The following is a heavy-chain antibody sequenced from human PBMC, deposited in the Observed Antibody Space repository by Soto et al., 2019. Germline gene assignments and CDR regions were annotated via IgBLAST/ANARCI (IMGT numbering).Heavy chain of an antibody. CDR3: ARARLGDSSGYYDY. J-gene: IGHJ4*02. Sequence: QVQLQESGPGLVKPSQTLSLTCTVSGGSISSGGYYWSWIRQHPGKGLEWIGYIYYSGSTYYNPSLRGRVTRSVDPPKTQFPLKLSSVTAADTAVYYCARARLGDSSGYYDYWGQGTLVTVSS. CDR1: GGSISSGGYY. D-gene: IGHD3-22*01. V-gene: IGHV4-31*03. CDR2: IYYSGST.